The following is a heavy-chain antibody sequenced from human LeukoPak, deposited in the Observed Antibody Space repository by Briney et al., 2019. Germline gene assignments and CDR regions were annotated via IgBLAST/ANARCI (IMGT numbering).Heavy chain of an antibody. CDR1: GFTFSGSA. CDR2: IRSKANSYAT. D-gene: IGHD4-17*01. J-gene: IGHJ3*02. Sequence: PGGSLRLSCAASGFTFSGSAMHWVRQASGKGLEWVGRIRSKANSYATTYAASVKGRFTISRDDSKNTAYLQMNSLKTEDTAVYYCTNQYGDYAIRSPFDIWGQGTMVTVSS. V-gene: IGHV3-73*01. CDR3: TNQYGDYAIRSPFDI.